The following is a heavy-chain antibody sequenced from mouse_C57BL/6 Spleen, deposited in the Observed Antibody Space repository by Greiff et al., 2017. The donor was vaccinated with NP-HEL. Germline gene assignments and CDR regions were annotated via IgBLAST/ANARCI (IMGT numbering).Heavy chain of an antibody. Sequence: VQLQQSGPELVKPGASVKISCKASGYTFTDYYMNWVKQSHGKSLEWIGDINPNNGGTSYNQKFKDKATLTADKSSSTAYMQLSSLTYEDSAVYYCARDYYWGQGTSVTVSS. CDR2: INPNNGGT. J-gene: IGHJ4*01. CDR1: GYTFTDYY. CDR3: ARDYY. V-gene: IGHV1-26*01.